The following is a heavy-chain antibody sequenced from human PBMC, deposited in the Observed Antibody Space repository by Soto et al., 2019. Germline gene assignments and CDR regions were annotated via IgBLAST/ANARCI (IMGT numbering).Heavy chain of an antibody. J-gene: IGHJ4*02. CDR3: AKGRTVRNYADDSSDYFYFFDY. Sequence: SETLSLTCTVSGDSISTFYWGWMRQSPGKELEWIGYVYYTGSTNYNPSLKSRVTISVDRSKNQFSLKLTSANAADTAVYYCAKGRTVRNYADDSSDYFYFFDYWGQGTQVTVSS. CDR2: VYYTGST. V-gene: IGHV4-59*01. CDR1: GDSISTFY. D-gene: IGHD3-22*01.